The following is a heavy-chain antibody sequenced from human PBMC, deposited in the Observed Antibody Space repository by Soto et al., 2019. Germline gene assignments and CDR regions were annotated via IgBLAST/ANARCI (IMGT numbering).Heavy chain of an antibody. J-gene: IGHJ6*03. D-gene: IGHD3-16*01. V-gene: IGHV3-23*01. CDR1: GFSFCTYG. CDR3: VKFRGRAYHYYYMDV. CDR2: GGSGGST. Sequence: DVQLLESGGGLAQRGGSLRLSCAASGFSFCTYGMTWVRRAPGKGLEWVSYGGSGGSTYYADSVKGRFTISRDNSKNTLYLQMNSLRAEDTAVYYCVKFRGRAYHYYYMDVWGNGTTVTVSS.